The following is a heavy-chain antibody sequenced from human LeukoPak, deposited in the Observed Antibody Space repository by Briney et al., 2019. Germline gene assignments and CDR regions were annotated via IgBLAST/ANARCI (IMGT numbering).Heavy chain of an antibody. Sequence: PGGSLRLSCAASGFTFSNYAMTWVRQAPGKGLEWVSTINDKGDNTYYADSVKGRFTISRDNSKNTLYLQTNSLRAEDTAVYYCESGSISLVDYWGQGTLVTVSS. CDR3: ESGSISLVDY. V-gene: IGHV3-23*01. CDR2: INDKGDNT. CDR1: GFTFSNYA. J-gene: IGHJ4*02. D-gene: IGHD3-22*01.